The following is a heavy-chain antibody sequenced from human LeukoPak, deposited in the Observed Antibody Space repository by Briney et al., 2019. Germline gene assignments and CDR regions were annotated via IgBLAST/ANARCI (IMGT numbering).Heavy chain of an antibody. J-gene: IGHJ3*01. CDR3: ARDFEVVVIRGDAFDV. CDR2: IYYSGST. Sequence: SETLSLTSTVSGGSISSYYWSWIRQPPGKGLEWIGYIYYSGSTNYNPSLKSRVTISVDTSKNQFSLKLSSVTAADTAVYYCARDFEVVVIRGDAFDVWGQGTMVTVSS. D-gene: IGHD3-22*01. CDR1: GGSISSYY. V-gene: IGHV4-59*01.